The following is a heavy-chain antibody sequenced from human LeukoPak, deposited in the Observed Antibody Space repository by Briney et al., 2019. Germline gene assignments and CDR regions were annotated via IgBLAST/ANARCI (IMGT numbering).Heavy chain of an antibody. CDR2: IFYSGTP. Sequence: SETLSLTCTVSGASISSNYNWGCFRQPPGKGLECIASIFYSGTPYYNSSLKSRVAISVDTSKNQFSRKLSSVTAADTAVYYCVRHRQWLLWPDYWRQGTQVIVSS. CDR1: GASISSNYN. CDR3: VRHRQWLLWPDY. V-gene: IGHV4-39*01. D-gene: IGHD6-19*01. J-gene: IGHJ4*02.